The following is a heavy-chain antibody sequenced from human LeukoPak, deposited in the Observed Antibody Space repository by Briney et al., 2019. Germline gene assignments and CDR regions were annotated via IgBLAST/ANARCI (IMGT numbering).Heavy chain of an antibody. Sequence: GGSLRLSCAASGFTFSSYAMHWVRQAPGKGLEWVAVISYDGSNKYYADSVKGRFTISRDNSKNTLYLQMNSLRAEDTAVYYCARDKERILWFGEYWGGFDYWGQGTLVTVSS. CDR3: ARDKERILWFGEYWGGFDY. CDR1: GFTFSSYA. J-gene: IGHJ4*02. CDR2: ISYDGSNK. D-gene: IGHD3-10*01. V-gene: IGHV3-30-3*01.